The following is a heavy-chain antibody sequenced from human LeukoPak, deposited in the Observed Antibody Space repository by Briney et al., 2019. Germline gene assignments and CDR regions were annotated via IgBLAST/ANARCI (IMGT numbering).Heavy chain of an antibody. D-gene: IGHD3-10*01. J-gene: IGHJ3*02. CDR1: GFTFSSYG. CDR2: IWYGGSDK. CDR3: ARDLGAMVRGVIGAFDI. Sequence: GRSLRLSCAASGFTFSSYGMHWVRQAPGKGLEWVAVIWYGGSDKYYADSVKGRFTISRDNSKNTLYLQMNSLRAEDTAVYYCARDLGAMVRGVIGAFDIWGQGTMVTVSS. V-gene: IGHV3-33*08.